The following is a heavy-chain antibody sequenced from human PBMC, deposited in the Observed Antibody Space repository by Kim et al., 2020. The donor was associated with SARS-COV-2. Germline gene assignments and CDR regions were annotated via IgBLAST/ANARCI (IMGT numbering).Heavy chain of an antibody. J-gene: IGHJ5*02. CDR3: AREGGYSYGPGGNWFDP. D-gene: IGHD5-18*01. V-gene: IGHV1-2*02. CDR1: GYTFTGYY. CDR2: INPNSGGT. Sequence: ASVKVSCKASGYTFTGYYMHWVRQAPGQGLEWMGWINPNSGGTNYAQKFQGRVTMTRDTSISTAYMELSRLRSDDTAVYYCAREGGYSYGPGGNWFDPWGQGTLVTVSS.